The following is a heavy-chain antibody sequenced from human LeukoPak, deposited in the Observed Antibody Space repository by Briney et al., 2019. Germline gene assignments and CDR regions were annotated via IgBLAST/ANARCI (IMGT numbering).Heavy chain of an antibody. V-gene: IGHV3-30*03. CDR3: ARDYSSSSWYVFQH. J-gene: IGHJ1*01. D-gene: IGHD6-13*01. CDR1: GFTFSSYG. CDR2: ISYDGSNK. Sequence: GRSLRLSCAASGFTFSSYGMHWVRQAPGKGLEWVAVISYDGSNKYYADSVKGRFTISRDNSKNALYLQMNSLRAEDTAVYYCARDYSSSSWYVFQHWGQGTLVTVSS.